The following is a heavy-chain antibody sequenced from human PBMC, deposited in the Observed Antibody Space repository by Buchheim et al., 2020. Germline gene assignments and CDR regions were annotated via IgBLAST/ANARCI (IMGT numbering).Heavy chain of an antibody. CDR3: ASGWRCSGGSCYTYYGMDV. CDR2: IYYSGST. Sequence: QVQLQESGPGLVKPSQTLSLTCTVSGGSISSGDYYWSWIRQPPGKGLEWIGYIYYSGSTYYKPSLKSRVTISVDTSKNQFSLKLSSVTAADTAVYYCASGWRCSGGSCYTYYGMDVWGQGTT. V-gene: IGHV4-30-4*01. J-gene: IGHJ6*02. CDR1: GGSISSGDYY. D-gene: IGHD2-15*01.